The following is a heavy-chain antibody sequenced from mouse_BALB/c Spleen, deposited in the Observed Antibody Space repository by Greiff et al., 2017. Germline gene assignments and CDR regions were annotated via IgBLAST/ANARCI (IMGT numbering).Heavy chain of an antibody. CDR1: GFTFSSYT. CDR2: ISNGGGST. Sequence: EVQLVESGGGLVQPGGSLKLSCAASGFTFSSYTMSWVRQTPEKRLEWVAYISNGGGSTYYPDTVKGRFTLSRDNAKNTLDLQMSSLKSEDTAMYYWERTGGYAMDDWGQGTSVTVSA. V-gene: IGHV5-12-2*01. J-gene: IGHJ4*01. CDR3: ERTGGYAMDD.